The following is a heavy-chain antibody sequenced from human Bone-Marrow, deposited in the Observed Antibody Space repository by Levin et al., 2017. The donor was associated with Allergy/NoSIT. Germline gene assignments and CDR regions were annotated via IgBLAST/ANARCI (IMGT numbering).Heavy chain of an antibody. V-gene: IGHV4-59*01. CDR1: GGSIGGYY. Sequence: ASETLSLTCTVSGGSIGGYYWSWIRQPPGKGLEWIAYIYYSGSTNYNPSLKSRVSISVDTSKNQFSLKLSSVTAADTAMYYCARDMGSGGGFDYWGQGTLVTVSS. CDR2: IYYSGST. CDR3: ARDMGSGGGFDY. D-gene: IGHD6-19*01. J-gene: IGHJ4*02.